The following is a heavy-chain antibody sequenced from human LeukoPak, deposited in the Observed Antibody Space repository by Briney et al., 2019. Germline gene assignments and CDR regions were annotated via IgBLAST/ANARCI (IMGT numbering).Heavy chain of an antibody. Sequence: GGSLRLSCAASGFTFSSYSMNWVRQAPGKGLEWVSYISSSSSTIYYADSVKGRFTISRDNAKNSLYLQMNSLRAEDTAVYYCARDNRPELFRGGNWFDPWGQGTLVTVSS. J-gene: IGHJ5*02. D-gene: IGHD1-14*01. CDR1: GFTFSSYS. CDR2: ISSSSSTI. V-gene: IGHV3-48*01. CDR3: ARDNRPELFRGGNWFDP.